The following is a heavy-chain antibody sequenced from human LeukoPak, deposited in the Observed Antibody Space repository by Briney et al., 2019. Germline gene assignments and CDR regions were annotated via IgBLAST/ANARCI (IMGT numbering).Heavy chain of an antibody. CDR1: GYSFTTYR. J-gene: IGHJ4*02. CDR3: ARHLDDSSGYYYRTMYYFDY. D-gene: IGHD3-22*01. Sequence: GESLKISCKGSGYSFTTYRIGWVRQMPGRGLEWMGVISPGDSDTRYSPSFQGQVTISADKSISTAYLQWSSLKASDTAMYYCARHLDDSSGYYYRTMYYFDYWGQGTLVTVSS. CDR2: ISPGDSDT. V-gene: IGHV5-51*01.